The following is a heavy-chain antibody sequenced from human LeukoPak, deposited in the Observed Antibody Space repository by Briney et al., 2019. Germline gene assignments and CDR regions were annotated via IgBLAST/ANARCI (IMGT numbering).Heavy chain of an antibody. CDR2: ISWNGGGV. CDR3: AKGLVRPVGATHFDY. CDR1: GFIFDDYA. J-gene: IGHJ4*02. D-gene: IGHD1-26*01. Sequence: GRSLRLSCAASGFIFDDYAMHWVRQAPGKGLEWVSGISWNGGGVGYADSVKGRFTISRDNAEKSLYLQLNRLRPEDTAYYYCAKGLVRPVGATHFDYWGQGTLVTASS. V-gene: IGHV3-9*01.